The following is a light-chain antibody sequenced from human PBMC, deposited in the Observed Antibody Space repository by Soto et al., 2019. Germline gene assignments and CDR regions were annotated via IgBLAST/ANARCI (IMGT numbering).Light chain of an antibody. V-gene: IGKV1-9*01. CDR3: QQYYSYPWT. J-gene: IGKJ1*01. CDR2: SAS. CDR1: QALSNY. Sequence: IQLTQSPSLLSAAVGDTVTITCQASQALSNYLAWYQQKPGKAPDLLIYSASTLQSGVPSRFSGSGSGTDFTLTISCLQSEDFATYYCQQYYSYPWTFGQGTKVDIK.